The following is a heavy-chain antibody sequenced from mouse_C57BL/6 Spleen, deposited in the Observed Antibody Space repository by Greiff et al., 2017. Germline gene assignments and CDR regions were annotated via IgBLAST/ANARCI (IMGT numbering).Heavy chain of an antibody. V-gene: IGHV5-9*01. CDR2: ISGGGGNT. CDR3: ARPRLRGTDYFDY. Sequence: EVKLVESGGGLVKPGGSLKLSCAASGFTFSSYTMSWVRQTPGKRLEWVATISGGGGNTYYPDSVKGRFTISRGNAKNTLYLQMSSLRSEDTALYYCARPRLRGTDYFDYWGQGTTLTVSS. CDR1: GFTFSSYT. J-gene: IGHJ2*01. D-gene: IGHD2-4*01.